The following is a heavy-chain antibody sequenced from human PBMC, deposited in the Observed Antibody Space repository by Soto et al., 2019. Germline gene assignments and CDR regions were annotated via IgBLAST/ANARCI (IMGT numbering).Heavy chain of an antibody. J-gene: IGHJ4*02. D-gene: IGHD2-21*01. CDR2: INWDNNE. Sequence: SGPTLVNPTQTLTLTCTFSGFSLSTLGTCVAWIRQPPGKALEWLALINWDNNEYYTTSLKTRLTISRYTSKNQVVLTMTNVDPVVTATYYCARIPHYSDSYYMDYWGQGTLVTVSS. CDR3: ARIPHYSDSYYMDY. V-gene: IGHV2-70*01. CDR1: GFSLSTLGTC.